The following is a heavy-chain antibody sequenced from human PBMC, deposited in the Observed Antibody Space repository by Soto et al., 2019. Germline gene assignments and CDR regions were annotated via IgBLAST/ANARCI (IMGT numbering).Heavy chain of an antibody. CDR1: GDSISTFY. J-gene: IGHJ6*02. CDR3: ARRQEGYYYGMDV. CDR2: VYYTGST. V-gene: IGHV4-59*01. Sequence: SETLSLTCTVSGDSISTFYWGWMRQSPGKELEWIGYVYYTGSTNYNPSLKSRVTISVDRSKNQFSLKLTSANAADTAVYYCARRQEGYYYGMDVWGQGTTVTVSS.